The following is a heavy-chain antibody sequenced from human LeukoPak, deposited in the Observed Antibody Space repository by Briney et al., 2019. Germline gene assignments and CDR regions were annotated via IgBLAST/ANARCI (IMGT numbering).Heavy chain of an antibody. V-gene: IGHV3-7*01. CDR1: GFIFSSYW. CDR2: IRQDGGDK. D-gene: IGHD4-17*01. J-gene: IGHJ4*02. Sequence: GGSLRLSCAASGFIFSSYWMTWVRQAPGKGLEWVANIRQDGGDKYYVDSVKGRFTISRDNAKNSLFLQMNSLRAEDTAVYYCAREYKDWTTVTTKFDYWGQGTLVTVSS. CDR3: AREYKDWTTVTTKFDY.